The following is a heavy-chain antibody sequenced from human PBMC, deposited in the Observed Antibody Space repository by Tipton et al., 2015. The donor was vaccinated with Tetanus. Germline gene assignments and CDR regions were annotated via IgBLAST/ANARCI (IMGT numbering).Heavy chain of an antibody. CDR1: GGSVRSGSYY. V-gene: IGHV4-61*01. CDR3: ARANYDFPKKGPFDS. CDR2: ISYSGST. Sequence: TLSLTCTVSGGSVRSGSYYWNWIRQPPGKGLEWIGYISYSGSTNSNYSPKSRITISQDTSKNQFSLKLTSVTAADTAVYYCARANYDFPKKGPFDSWGQGTLVIVFS. J-gene: IGHJ4*02. D-gene: IGHD3-3*01.